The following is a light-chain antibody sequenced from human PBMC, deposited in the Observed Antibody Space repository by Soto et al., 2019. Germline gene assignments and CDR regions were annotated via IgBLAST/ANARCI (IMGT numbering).Light chain of an antibody. CDR3: QQHYDWII. CDR2: GTS. Sequence: EIVMTQSPATLSVSPGERATLSCRASQSVVNALDWYQQKPGQAPRLLIYGTSTRATGIPSRFSGSGSGTEFTLTISSLQSEDFGVYYCQQHYDWIIFGQGTRLEIK. V-gene: IGKV3-15*01. CDR1: QSVVNA. J-gene: IGKJ5*01.